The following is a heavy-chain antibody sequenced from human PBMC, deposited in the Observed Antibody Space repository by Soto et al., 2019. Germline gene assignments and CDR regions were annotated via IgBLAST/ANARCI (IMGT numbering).Heavy chain of an antibody. CDR3: ARVEDNGSGWYQELDY. D-gene: IGHD6-19*01. CDR2: IIPIFGTA. CDR1: GGTFSSYA. J-gene: IGHJ4*02. V-gene: IGHV1-69*13. Sequence: SVKVSCKASGGTFSSYAISWVRQAPGQGLEWMGGIIPIFGTANYAQKFQGRVTITADESTGTAYMELSSLRSEDTAVYYCARVEDNGSGWYQELDYWGQGTLVTVSS.